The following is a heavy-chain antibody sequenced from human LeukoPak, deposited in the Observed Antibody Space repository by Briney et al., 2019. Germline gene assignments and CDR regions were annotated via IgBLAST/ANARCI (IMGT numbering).Heavy chain of an antibody. CDR1: GGSISSYY. CDR2: IYYSGST. Sequence: SETLSLTCTVSGGSISSYYWSWIRQPPGKGLEWIGYIYYSGSTNYNPSLKSRVTISVDTSKNQFSLKLSSVTAADTAVYYCARTPHSTIFGVAPYYYGMDVWGQGTTVTVSS. CDR3: ARTPHSTIFGVAPYYYGMDV. J-gene: IGHJ6*02. D-gene: IGHD3-3*01. V-gene: IGHV4-59*08.